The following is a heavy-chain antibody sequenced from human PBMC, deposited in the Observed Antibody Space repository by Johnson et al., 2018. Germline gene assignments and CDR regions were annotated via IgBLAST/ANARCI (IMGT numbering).Heavy chain of an antibody. CDR2: IIPIFGTA. CDR1: GGTFSSYA. J-gene: IGHJ6*02. Sequence: QVQLVQSGAEVKKPGSSVKVSCKASGGTFSSYAISWVRQAPGQGLEWMGGIIPIFGTANYAQKFQGRVTITADESTSTAYMERSSLRSEDTAVYYCARAERTVTTLYYYGMDVGGQGTTVTVSS. CDR3: ARAERTVTTLYYYGMDV. V-gene: IGHV1-69*12. D-gene: IGHD4-11*01.